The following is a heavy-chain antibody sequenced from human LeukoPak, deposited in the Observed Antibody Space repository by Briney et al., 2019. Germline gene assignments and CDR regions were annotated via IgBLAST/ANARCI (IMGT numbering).Heavy chain of an antibody. V-gene: IGHV3-23*01. CDR3: AKGAQLWLRVIFDY. J-gene: IGHJ4*02. D-gene: IGHD5-18*01. CDR1: GLTFSSYA. Sequence: GGSLRLSCAASGLTFSSYAMSWFRQAPGKGLAWVSAISGSGGSTYYADSVKGRFTISRDNSKNTLYLQMNSLRAEDTAVYYCAKGAQLWLRVIFDYWGQGTLVTVSS. CDR2: ISGSGGST.